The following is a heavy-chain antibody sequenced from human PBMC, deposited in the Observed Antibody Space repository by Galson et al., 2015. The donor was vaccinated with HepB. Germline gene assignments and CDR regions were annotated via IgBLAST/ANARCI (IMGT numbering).Heavy chain of an antibody. CDR2: ISYDGNNK. V-gene: IGHV3-30*04. D-gene: IGHD2-2*01. Sequence: SLRLSCAASGFTFSSSAMHWVRQAPGKGLEWVAVISYDGNNKYYADSVKGRFTISRDNSKNTLYLQMNSLRAEDTAVYYCARGTDCSSTSCYFFDYWGQGTLVTVSS. J-gene: IGHJ4*02. CDR3: ARGTDCSSTSCYFFDY. CDR1: GFTFSSSA.